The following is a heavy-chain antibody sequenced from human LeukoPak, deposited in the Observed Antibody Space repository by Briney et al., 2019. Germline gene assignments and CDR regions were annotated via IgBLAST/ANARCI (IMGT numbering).Heavy chain of an antibody. CDR2: INHSGSS. CDR3: ARHANYYYYMDV. Sequence: PLETLSLTCAVYGGSFSGYYWSWIRQPPGKGLEWIGEINHSGSSNYNPSLKSRVTISVDTSKKQFSLKLSSVTAADTAVYYCARHANYYYYMDVWGRGTTVTISS. D-gene: IGHD2-2*01. CDR1: GGSFSGYY. J-gene: IGHJ6*03. V-gene: IGHV4-34*01.